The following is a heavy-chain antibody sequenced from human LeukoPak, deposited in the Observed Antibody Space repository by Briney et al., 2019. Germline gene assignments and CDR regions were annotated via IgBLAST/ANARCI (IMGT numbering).Heavy chain of an antibody. D-gene: IGHD6-6*01. CDR2: IYYSGGT. Sequence: SETLSLTCTVSGGSISSSSYYWGWIRQPPGKGLEWIGSIYYSGGTYYNPSLKSRVTISVDTSKDQFSLKLSSVTAADTAVYYCARRLSTYSSSPYFDYWGQGTLVTVSS. V-gene: IGHV4-39*01. CDR1: GGSISSSSYY. CDR3: ARRLSTYSSSPYFDY. J-gene: IGHJ4*02.